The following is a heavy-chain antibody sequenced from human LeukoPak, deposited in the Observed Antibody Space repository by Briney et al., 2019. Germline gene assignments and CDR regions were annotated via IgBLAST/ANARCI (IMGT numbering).Heavy chain of an antibody. CDR3: ARGLHDYSNYLFF. CDR1: VLTFSNYA. V-gene: IGHV3-30-3*01. CDR2: ISYDGSNK. J-gene: IGHJ4*02. Sequence: PGGSLRLYCAASVLTFSNYAMHWVRQAPGKGLEWVAVISYDGSNKYYADSVKGRFTISRDNSKNTLYLQMNSLRAEDTAVYYCARGLHDYSNYLFFWGQGTLVTVSS. D-gene: IGHD4-11*01.